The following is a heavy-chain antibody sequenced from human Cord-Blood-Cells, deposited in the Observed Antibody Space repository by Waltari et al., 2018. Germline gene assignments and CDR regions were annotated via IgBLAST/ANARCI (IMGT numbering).Heavy chain of an antibody. CDR1: GDSVSSNSAA. D-gene: IGHD6-6*01. Sequence: QVQLQQSGPGLVKPSQTLSLTCAISGDSVSSNSAAWNWIRQSPSRGLEWLGRTYYRSKWYNDDAVSVKSRITSNSDTSKNQFSLQLNSVTPEDTAVYYCARDSSIAGGYYYYYGMDVWGQGTTVTVSS. CDR2: TYYRSKWYN. V-gene: IGHV6-1*01. CDR3: ARDSSIAGGYYYYYGMDV. J-gene: IGHJ6*02.